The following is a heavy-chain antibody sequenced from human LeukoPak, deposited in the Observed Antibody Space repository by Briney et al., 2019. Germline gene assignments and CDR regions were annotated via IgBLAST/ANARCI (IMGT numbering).Heavy chain of an antibody. J-gene: IGHJ3*02. CDR3: ARDFGLRRLNDAFDI. D-gene: IGHD5-12*01. CDR1: GGSISSGDYY. CDR2: IYYSGST. Sequence: PSETLSLTCTVSGGSISSGDYYWSWIRQPPGKGLEWIGYIYYSGSTYYNPSLKSRVTISVDTSKNQFSLKLSSVTAADTAVYYCARDFGLRRLNDAFDIWGQGTMATVSS. V-gene: IGHV4-30-4*01.